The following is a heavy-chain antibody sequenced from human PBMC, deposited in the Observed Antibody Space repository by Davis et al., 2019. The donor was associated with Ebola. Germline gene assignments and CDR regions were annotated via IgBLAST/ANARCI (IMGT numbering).Heavy chain of an antibody. CDR3: VGGNNFDY. D-gene: IGHD2/OR15-2a*01. Sequence: SETLSLTCTVPGGSISNYYWSWIRQPPGKGLEWLGYIYYSGTTTYNPSLKSRVTISVDTSKNQVALKLSSVTAADTATYHCVGGNNFDYWGQGVQVIVSS. J-gene: IGHJ4*02. CDR2: IYYSGTT. V-gene: IGHV4-59*01. CDR1: GGSISNYY.